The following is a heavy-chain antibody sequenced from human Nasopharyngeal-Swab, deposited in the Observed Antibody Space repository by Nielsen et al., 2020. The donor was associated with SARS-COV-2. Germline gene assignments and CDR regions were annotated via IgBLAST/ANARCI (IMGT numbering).Heavy chain of an antibody. CDR2: ISSSSTI. CDR3: ARKSSFDY. V-gene: IGHV3-48*01. J-gene: IGHJ4*02. Sequence: GESLKISCAASGFTFSSYSMNWVRQAPGKGLEWVSYISSSSTIYYADSVKGRFTISRDNAKNSLYLQMNSLRAEDTAVYYCARKSSFDYWGQGTLVTVSS. CDR1: GFTFSSYS.